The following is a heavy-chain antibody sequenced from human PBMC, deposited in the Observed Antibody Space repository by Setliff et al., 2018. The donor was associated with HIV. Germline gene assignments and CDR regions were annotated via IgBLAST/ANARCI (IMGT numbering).Heavy chain of an antibody. V-gene: IGHV3-15*01. J-gene: IGHJ6*03. D-gene: IGHD2-15*01. Sequence: PWGTLCLTWSASDSTVTNAWMNWVRQAPGKGLEWVGRIKSKTDGGTTDYAAPVKGRFTISRDDSKHTLYLQINSLKTEDTAVYYCTTPLYCSGGSCYSRGYYMDVWGKGTTVTV. CDR2: IKSKTDGGTT. CDR3: TTPLYCSGGSCYSRGYYMDV. CDR1: DSTVTNAW.